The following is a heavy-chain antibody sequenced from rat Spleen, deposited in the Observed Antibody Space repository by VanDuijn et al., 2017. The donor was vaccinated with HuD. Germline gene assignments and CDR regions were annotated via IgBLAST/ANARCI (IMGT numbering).Heavy chain of an antibody. CDR3: ATDRRGYFDY. Sequence: VQLVESGGGLVQPGGSLRLSCAASGFTFSNYGMHWIRQAPKKGLEWVAYISYDGGSTYYRDSVKGRFTISRDNAKSTLYLQMDSLRSEDTATYYCATDRRGYFDYWGQGVMVTVSS. D-gene: IGHD1-11*01. J-gene: IGHJ2*01. CDR2: ISYDGGST. CDR1: GFTFSNYG. V-gene: IGHV5-19*01.